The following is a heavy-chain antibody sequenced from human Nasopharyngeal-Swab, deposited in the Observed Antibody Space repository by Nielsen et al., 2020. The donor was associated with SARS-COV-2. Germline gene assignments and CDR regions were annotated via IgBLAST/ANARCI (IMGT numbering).Heavy chain of an antibody. CDR2: INAGRGNT. CDR3: ARVPAVAASRIDY. J-gene: IGHJ4*02. D-gene: IGHD6-19*01. V-gene: IGHV1-3*01. Sequence: WVRQAPGQRPEFMGWINAGRGNTYYSQKFQGRARISRDTSANTVYMELSRLRSADTAVYYCARVPAVAASRIDYWGQGTLVTVSS.